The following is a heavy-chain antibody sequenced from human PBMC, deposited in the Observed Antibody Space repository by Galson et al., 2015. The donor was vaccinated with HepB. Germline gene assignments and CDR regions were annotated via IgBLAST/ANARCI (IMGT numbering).Heavy chain of an antibody. V-gene: IGHV3-53*01. D-gene: IGHD3-22*01. CDR1: GFTVSSNY. CDR3: ARAVTDDSSGYAYYYYGMDV. J-gene: IGHJ6*02. Sequence: SLRLSCAASGFTVSSNYMSWVRQAPGKGLEWVSVIYSGGSTYYADSVKGRFTISRDNSKNTLYLQMNSLRAEDTAVYYCARAVTDDSSGYAYYYYGMDVWGQGTTVTVSS. CDR2: IYSGGST.